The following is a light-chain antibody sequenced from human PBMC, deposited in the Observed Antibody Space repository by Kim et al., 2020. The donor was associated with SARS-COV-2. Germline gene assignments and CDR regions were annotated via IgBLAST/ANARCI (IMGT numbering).Light chain of an antibody. Sequence: QSLPISFTGPSSHVGGYNHLSWYQPPPRTAPKLLIYAFTNRPSGVPDSFSGSKSGNTASLTISGLQAEDEAYYYCISYRRGGTYVFGSGTKVTVL. CDR1: SSHVGGYNH. V-gene: IGLV2-18*02. CDR3: ISYRRGGTYV. J-gene: IGLJ1*01. CDR2: AFT.